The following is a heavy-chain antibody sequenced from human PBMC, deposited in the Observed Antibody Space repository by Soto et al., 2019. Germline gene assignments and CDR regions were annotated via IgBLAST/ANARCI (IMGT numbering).Heavy chain of an antibody. Sequence: PGGSLRLTCAASGFTFSSYGMHWVRQAPGKGLEWVAVISYDGSNKYYADSVKGRFTISRDNSKNTLYLQMNSLRAEDTAVYYCAKARGSGWLGSYFDYWGQGTLVTVSS. CDR2: ISYDGSNK. D-gene: IGHD6-19*01. CDR3: AKARGSGWLGSYFDY. V-gene: IGHV3-30*18. CDR1: GFTFSSYG. J-gene: IGHJ4*02.